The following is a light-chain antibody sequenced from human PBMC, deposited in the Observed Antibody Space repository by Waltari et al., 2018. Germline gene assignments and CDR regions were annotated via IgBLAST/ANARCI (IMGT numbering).Light chain of an antibody. CDR1: SGHSSNV. V-gene: IGLV4-69*01. J-gene: IGLJ3*02. CDR2: VNSDGSH. CDR3: QTGGHGTWV. Sequence: QLVLTQSPSVSAYLGASVKLTCTLSSGHSSNVIAWLQQQSEKGPRYLMKVNSDGSHSKGDEIPDRFSGSSSGAERYLTISSLQSEDEADYYCQTGGHGTWVFGGGTKLTVL.